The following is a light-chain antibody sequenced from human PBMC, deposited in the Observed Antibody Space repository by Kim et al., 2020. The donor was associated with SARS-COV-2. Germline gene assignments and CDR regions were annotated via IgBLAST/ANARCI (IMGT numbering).Light chain of an antibody. V-gene: IGKV3-20*01. CDR2: GAS. Sequence: EIVLTQSPGTLSLSPGERATLSCRASQSVSSSYLAWYQQKPGQAPRLLIYGASSRATVIPDRFSGSGSGTDLTLAISRLELEDFAVYYCQKNGSSLYSLGQGPRLEI. CDR3: QKNGSSLYS. CDR1: QSVSSSY. J-gene: IGKJ2*01.